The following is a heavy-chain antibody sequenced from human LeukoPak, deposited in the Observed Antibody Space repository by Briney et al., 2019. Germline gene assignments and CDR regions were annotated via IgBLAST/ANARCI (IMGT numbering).Heavy chain of an antibody. J-gene: IGHJ4*02. CDR2: IYYSGST. V-gene: IGHV4-31*03. Sequence: SQTLSLTCTVSGGSISSGVYYWSWIRQHPGKGLEWIGYIYYSGSTYYNPSLKSRVTMSVDTSKNQFSLKLSSVTAADTAVYYCAREGRYYDSSGYSTRGVVDYWGQGTLVTVSS. D-gene: IGHD3-22*01. CDR3: AREGRYYDSSGYSTRGVVDY. CDR1: GGSISSGVYY.